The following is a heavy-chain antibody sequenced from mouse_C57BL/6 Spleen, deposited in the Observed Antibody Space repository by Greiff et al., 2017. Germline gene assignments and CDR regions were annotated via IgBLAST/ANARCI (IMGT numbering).Heavy chain of an antibody. Sequence: VQLQQSGPELVKPGASVKISCKASGYSFTDYNMNWVKQSNGKSLEWIGVINPNYGTTSYNQKFKGKATLTVNQSSSTAYMQLNSLTSEDSAVYYSEREGDGYEETGYFDYWGQGTTLTVSS. J-gene: IGHJ2*01. CDR3: EREGDGYEETGYFDY. V-gene: IGHV1-39*01. CDR2: INPNYGTT. D-gene: IGHD2-2*01. CDR1: GYSFTDYN.